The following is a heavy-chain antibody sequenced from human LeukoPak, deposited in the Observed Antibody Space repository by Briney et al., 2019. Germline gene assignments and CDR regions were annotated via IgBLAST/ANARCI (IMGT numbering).Heavy chain of an antibody. J-gene: IGHJ4*02. D-gene: IGHD3-10*01. Sequence: GASVKVSCKASGYTFTGYYMHWVRQAPGQGLEWMGWINPNSGGTNYAQKFQGRVTMTRDTSISTAYMELSGLRSDDTAVYYCARELFGVFDYYGSGSYYAIGFDYWGQGTLVTVSS. V-gene: IGHV1-2*02. CDR3: ARELFGVFDYYGSGSYYAIGFDY. CDR2: INPNSGGT. CDR1: GYTFTGYY.